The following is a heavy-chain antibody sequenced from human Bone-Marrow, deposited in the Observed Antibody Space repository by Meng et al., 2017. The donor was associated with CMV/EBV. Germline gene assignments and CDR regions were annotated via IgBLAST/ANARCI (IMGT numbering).Heavy chain of an antibody. Sequence: GESLKISCAASGFTFSSYAMHWVRQAPGKGLEWVAVISYDGSNKYYADSVKGRFTISRDNSKNTLYLQMNSLGAEDTAVYYCARLYCSSTSCYMGYRAFDIWGQGTMVTVSS. CDR1: GFTFSSYA. J-gene: IGHJ3*02. CDR3: ARLYCSSTSCYMGYRAFDI. CDR2: ISYDGSNK. V-gene: IGHV3-30-3*01. D-gene: IGHD2-2*02.